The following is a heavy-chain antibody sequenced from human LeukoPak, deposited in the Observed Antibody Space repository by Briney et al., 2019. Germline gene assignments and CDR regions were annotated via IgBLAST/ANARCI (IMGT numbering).Heavy chain of an antibody. CDR1: GFTFSSYA. D-gene: IGHD2-21*01. Sequence: GRSLRLSCAASGFTFSSYAMHWVRQAPGKGLEWVAVISYDGSNKYYADSVKGRFTISRDNSKDTLYLQMNSLRAEDTAVYYCARDGITPPGIFNFDYWGQGTLVTVSS. CDR3: ARDGITPPGIFNFDY. V-gene: IGHV3-30-3*01. J-gene: IGHJ4*02. CDR2: ISYDGSNK.